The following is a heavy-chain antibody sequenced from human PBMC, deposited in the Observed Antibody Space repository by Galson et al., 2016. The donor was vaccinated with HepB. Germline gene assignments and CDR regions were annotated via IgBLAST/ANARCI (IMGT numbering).Heavy chain of an antibody. CDR3: TRDLYCDNVSCYREGDY. J-gene: IGHJ4*02. CDR2: IYPGDSDV. V-gene: IGHV5-51*01. CDR1: GYSFTSYW. Sequence: QSGAEVKKAGESLKISCKGSGYSFTSYWIAWVRQMPGKGLEWMGLIYPGDSDVRYSPSLQGQVTISVDKSINTAYLQWSSLKASDTAMYYCTRDLYCDNVSCYREGDYWGQGTLVTVSS. D-gene: IGHD2-2*02.